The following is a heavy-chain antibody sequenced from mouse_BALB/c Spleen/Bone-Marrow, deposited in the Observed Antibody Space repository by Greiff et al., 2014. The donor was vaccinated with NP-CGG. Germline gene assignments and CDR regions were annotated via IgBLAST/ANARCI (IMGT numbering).Heavy chain of an antibody. Sequence: DVKLQESGAELVKPGASVKLSCTASGFNIKDTYMHWVKQRPEQGLEWIGRIDPANGNTKYDPKFQGKATITADTSSNTAYLQLSSLTSEDTAVYYCARLITTDYWGQGTTLTVSS. V-gene: IGHV14-3*02. CDR3: ARLITTDY. D-gene: IGHD2-4*01. CDR2: IDPANGNT. CDR1: GFNIKDTY. J-gene: IGHJ2*01.